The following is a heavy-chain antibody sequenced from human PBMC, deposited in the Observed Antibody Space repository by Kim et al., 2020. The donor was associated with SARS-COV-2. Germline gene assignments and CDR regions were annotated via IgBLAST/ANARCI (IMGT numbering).Heavy chain of an antibody. J-gene: IGHJ4*02. CDR3: ARVKNYHLPRGFFDY. Sequence: QKFQRRVSIPADTSTSTAYMELSSLRSPDTAVYYCARVKNYHLPRGFFDYWGQGTLVTVSS. D-gene: IGHD2-2*01. V-gene: IGHV1-69*04.